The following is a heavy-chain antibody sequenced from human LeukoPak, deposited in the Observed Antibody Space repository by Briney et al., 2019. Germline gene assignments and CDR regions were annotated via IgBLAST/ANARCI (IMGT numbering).Heavy chain of an antibody. CDR2: IFHSGDV. J-gene: IGHJ4*02. D-gene: IGHD2-15*01. Sequence: PSETLSLTCIASGYSIISDYFWGWVRQPPGKGPEWIGSIFHSGDVYYNPSLKSRVTLSVDPSKNRFSLKLTSVTAADTAIYYCARVVASTSIDSWGQGTLVTVSS. CDR3: ARVVASTSIDS. V-gene: IGHV4-38-2*02. CDR1: GYSIISDYF.